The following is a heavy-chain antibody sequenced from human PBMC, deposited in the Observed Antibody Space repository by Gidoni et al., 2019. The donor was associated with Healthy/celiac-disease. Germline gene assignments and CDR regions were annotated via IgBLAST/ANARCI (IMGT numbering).Heavy chain of an antibody. V-gene: IGHV3-30*18. Sequence: QVQLVESGGGVVQPGRSLRLSCAASGFTFSSYGMHWVRPAPGKGLEWVAVISYDGSNKYYADSVKGRFTISRDNSKNTLYLQMNSLRAEDTAVYYCAKDIGYSSSSSFDYWGQGTLVTVSS. CDR1: GFTFSSYG. CDR3: AKDIGYSSSSSFDY. D-gene: IGHD6-6*01. CDR2: ISYDGSNK. J-gene: IGHJ4*02.